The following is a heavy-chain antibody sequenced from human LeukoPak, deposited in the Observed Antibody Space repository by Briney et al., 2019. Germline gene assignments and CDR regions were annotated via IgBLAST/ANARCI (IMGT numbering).Heavy chain of an antibody. J-gene: IGHJ1*01. CDR1: GGSISSGGYY. CDR3: ARYLGGVAGSEYFQH. CDR2: IYYSGST. V-gene: IGHV4-39*07. Sequence: PSETLSLTCTVSGGSISSGGYYWGWIRQPPGKGLEWIGSIYYSGSTYYNPSLKSRVTISVDTSKNQFSLKLSSVTAADTAVYYCARYLGGVAGSEYFQHWGQGTLVTVSS. D-gene: IGHD6-19*01.